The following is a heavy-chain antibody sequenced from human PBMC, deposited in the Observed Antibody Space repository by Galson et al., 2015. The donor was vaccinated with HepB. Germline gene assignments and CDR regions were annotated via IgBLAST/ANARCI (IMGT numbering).Heavy chain of an antibody. CDR1: GFTFSSYW. D-gene: IGHD5-12*01. CDR2: INPNSGGT. Sequence: SCAASGFTFSSYWMSWVRQAPGQGLEWMGRINPNSGGTNYAQKFQDRVTMTRDTSISTAYMELSRLSSDDTAVYYCARGGDSGYDYRPFDYWGQGTLVTVSS. J-gene: IGHJ4*02. CDR3: ARGGDSGYDYRPFDY. V-gene: IGHV1-2*06.